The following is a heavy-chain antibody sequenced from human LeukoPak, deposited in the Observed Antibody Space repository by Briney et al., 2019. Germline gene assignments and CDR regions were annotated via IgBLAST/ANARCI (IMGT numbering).Heavy chain of an antibody. CDR2: INSDGSLT. Sequence: PGGSLRLSCAVSGFSLSDYWMHWVRQVPGKGLVWVSYINSDGSLTTYADSVKGRFTISRDNGKNTLYLQMNSLRDEDSALYYCVGDAPHNRFDPWGQGTPVTVSS. CDR1: GFSLSDYW. D-gene: IGHD2/OR15-2a*01. CDR3: VGDAPHNRFDP. J-gene: IGHJ5*02. V-gene: IGHV3-74*01.